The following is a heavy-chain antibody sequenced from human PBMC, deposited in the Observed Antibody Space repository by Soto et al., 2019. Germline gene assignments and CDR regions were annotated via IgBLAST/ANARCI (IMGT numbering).Heavy chain of an antibody. CDR3: TTEAMVRGVIITITRDY. J-gene: IGHJ4*02. V-gene: IGHV3-15*01. CDR2: IKSKTDGGTT. D-gene: IGHD3-10*01. CDR1: GFTFSNAW. Sequence: EVQLVESGGGLVKPGGSLRLSCAASGFTFSNAWMSWVRQAPGKGLEWVGRIKSKTDGGTTDYAAPVKGRFTISRDDSKNTLYLQMNSVKTEDTSVYYCTTEAMVRGVIITITRDYWGQGTLVTVSS.